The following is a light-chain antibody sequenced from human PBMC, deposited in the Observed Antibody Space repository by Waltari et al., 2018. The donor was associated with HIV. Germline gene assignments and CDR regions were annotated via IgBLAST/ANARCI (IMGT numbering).Light chain of an antibody. CDR3: QQVNSYPVT. Sequence: DIQLTQSPSFLSASVGDRVTITCRASQGISSYLAWYQQKPGKVPKLLIYGASTLQSGVPSRFSGSGSGTEFTLTINSLQPEDFATYHCQQVNSYPVTFGQGTKLEIK. J-gene: IGKJ2*01. V-gene: IGKV1-9*01. CDR1: QGISSY. CDR2: GAS.